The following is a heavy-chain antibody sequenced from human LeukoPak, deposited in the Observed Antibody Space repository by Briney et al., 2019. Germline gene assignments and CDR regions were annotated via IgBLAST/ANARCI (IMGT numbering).Heavy chain of an antibody. CDR2: IRYDGSNK. D-gene: IGHD3-3*01. J-gene: IGHJ4*02. CDR1: GFTFSSYG. V-gene: IGHV3-30*02. CDR3: AKDLAIYDLPTGARGPDY. Sequence: GGSLRLSCAASGFTFSSYGMHWVRQAPGKGLEWVAFIRYDGSNKYYADSVKGRFTISRDNSKNTLYLQMNSLRAEDTAVYYCAKDLAIYDLPTGARGPDYWGQGTLVTVSS.